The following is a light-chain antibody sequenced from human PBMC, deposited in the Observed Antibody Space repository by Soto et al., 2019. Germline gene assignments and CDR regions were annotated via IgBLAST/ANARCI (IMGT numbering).Light chain of an antibody. J-gene: IGKJ3*01. Sequence: EIVLTQSPATLSLSPGERATLSCRVSQSVSSYLAWYQQKAGQAPRLLIYDASNRATGIPARFSGSGSGTDFTLTISSLEPEDFAVYYCQQRSNWPGTFGPGTKVDIK. CDR1: QSVSSY. V-gene: IGKV3-11*01. CDR2: DAS. CDR3: QQRSNWPGT.